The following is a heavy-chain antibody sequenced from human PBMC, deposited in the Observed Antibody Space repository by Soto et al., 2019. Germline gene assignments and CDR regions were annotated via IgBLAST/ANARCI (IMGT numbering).Heavy chain of an antibody. CDR3: ARSVAVPGAHIDY. J-gene: IGHJ4*02. D-gene: IGHD6-19*01. CDR2: VYYTGST. CDR1: GGSISGSY. Sequence: SDTLSLTCSVSGGSISGSYWSWIRQSPGKGLEWLGYVYYTGSTNYSPSLRSRVSISVDTSKNEFSLRLSPVTAADTAVYFCARSVAVPGAHIDYWGQGTQVTGSS. V-gene: IGHV4-59*01.